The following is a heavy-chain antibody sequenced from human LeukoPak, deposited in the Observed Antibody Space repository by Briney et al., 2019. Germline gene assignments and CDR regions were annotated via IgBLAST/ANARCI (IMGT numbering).Heavy chain of an antibody. CDR3: ARSEWLTDFDY. Sequence: GGSLRLSCAASGFTFSSYWMHWVRQAPGKGLVWVSRINNDGSITGYADSVKGRFTISRDNAKNTLYLQMNGLRDEDTAVYYCARSEWLTDFDYWGQGTLVTVSS. V-gene: IGHV3-74*01. J-gene: IGHJ4*02. D-gene: IGHD6-19*01. CDR2: INNDGSIT. CDR1: GFTFSSYW.